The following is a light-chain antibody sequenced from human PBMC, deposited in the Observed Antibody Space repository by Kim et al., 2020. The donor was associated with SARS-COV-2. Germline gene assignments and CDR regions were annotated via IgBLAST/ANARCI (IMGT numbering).Light chain of an antibody. CDR1: SSNIGSNI. V-gene: IGLV1-44*01. CDR3: AAWDDSLNGYV. Sequence: ELTQPPSASATPGQRVTISCSGSSSNIGSNIVNWYQQLPGTAPKLLIYSNNQRPSGVPDRFSGSKSGTSASLAISGLQSEDEADYFCAAWDDSLNGYVFGTGTKVTVL. J-gene: IGLJ1*01. CDR2: SNN.